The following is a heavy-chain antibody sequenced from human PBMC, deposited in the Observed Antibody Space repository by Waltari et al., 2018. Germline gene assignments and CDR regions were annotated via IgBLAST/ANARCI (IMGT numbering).Heavy chain of an antibody. J-gene: IGHJ3*02. V-gene: IGHV3-53*01. CDR2: IYGGGDT. Sequence: EVQLVESGGGLIQPGGSLRLSCEVSGFTVSNNYIGWVRQAPGKGREWVSVIYGGGDTYDADAVRGRFTISRDNSKNTLYLQMNSLRVEDTALYYCATWTGGSLGAFDNWGQGTMVTVSS. CDR3: ATWTGGSLGAFDN. D-gene: IGHD7-27*01. CDR1: GFTVSNNY.